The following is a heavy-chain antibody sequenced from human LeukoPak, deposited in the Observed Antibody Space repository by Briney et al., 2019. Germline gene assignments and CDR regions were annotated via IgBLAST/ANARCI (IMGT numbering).Heavy chain of an antibody. CDR1: GFTFSSYA. J-gene: IGHJ4*02. V-gene: IGHV3-23*01. CDR3: AKDREEYYYDSSGILFDY. D-gene: IGHD3-22*01. Sequence: GGSLRLSCAASGFTFSSYAMSWVRQAPGKGLEWVSAISGSGGSTYYADSVKGRFTVSRDNSRNTLYLQMNSLRAEDTAVYYCAKDREEYYYDSSGILFDYWGQGTLVTVSS. CDR2: ISGSGGST.